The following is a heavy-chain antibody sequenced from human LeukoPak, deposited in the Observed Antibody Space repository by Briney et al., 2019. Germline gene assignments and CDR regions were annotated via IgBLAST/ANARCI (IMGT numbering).Heavy chain of an antibody. CDR3: ARGVGAVYWYFDL. J-gene: IGHJ2*01. CDR1: GGSISSYY. D-gene: IGHD1-26*01. Sequence: SSETLSLTCTVSGGSISSYYWSWIRQPPGKGLEWIGYIYYSGSTNYNPSLKSRVTISVDTSKNQFSLKLTSVTAADTAVYYCARGVGAVYWYFDLWGRGTLVTVSS. CDR2: IYYSGST. V-gene: IGHV4-59*01.